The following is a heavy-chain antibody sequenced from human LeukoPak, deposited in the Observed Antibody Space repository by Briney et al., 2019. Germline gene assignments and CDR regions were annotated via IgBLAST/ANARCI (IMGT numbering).Heavy chain of an antibody. CDR2: IYSGGST. Sequence: QPGGSLRLSCAASGITVSSNDMSWVRQAPGKGLEWVSVIYSGGSTYYADSVKGRFTISRDISKNTLYLQMNSLRAEDTAVYYCAREGGSYYFDFWGQGTLVTVSS. CDR1: GITVSSND. CDR3: AREGGSYYFDF. D-gene: IGHD1-26*01. J-gene: IGHJ4*02. V-gene: IGHV3-66*01.